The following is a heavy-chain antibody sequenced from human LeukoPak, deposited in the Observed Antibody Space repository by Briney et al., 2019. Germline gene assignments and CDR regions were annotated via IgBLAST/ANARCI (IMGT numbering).Heavy chain of an antibody. CDR3: STDQGGDILTGC. CDR1: GFTFSSYG. D-gene: IGHD3-9*01. Sequence: NPGRSLRLSCAASGFTFSSYGMHWVRQAPGKGLEWVGRIKTKSEGGTIDYAAPVRGRFTISRDDSENTLYLQMNSLKTEDTALYYCSTDQGGDILTGCWGQGTLVTVSS. J-gene: IGHJ4*02. CDR2: IKTKSEGGTI. V-gene: IGHV3-15*07.